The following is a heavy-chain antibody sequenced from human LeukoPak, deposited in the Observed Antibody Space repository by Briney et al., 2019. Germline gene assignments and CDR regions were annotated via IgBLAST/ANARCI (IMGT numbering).Heavy chain of an antibody. CDR1: GFTFSTYA. D-gene: IGHD3-22*01. V-gene: IGHV3-30*04. CDR3: ARGGHYYDP. Sequence: GGSLRLSCAASGFTFSTYAMHWVRQAPGKGLEWVAVISYDGSSKYYADSVKGRFTISRDNSKNTLYLQMNSLRAEDTAVYYCARGGHYYDPWGQGTLVTVSS. CDR2: ISYDGSSK. J-gene: IGHJ5*02.